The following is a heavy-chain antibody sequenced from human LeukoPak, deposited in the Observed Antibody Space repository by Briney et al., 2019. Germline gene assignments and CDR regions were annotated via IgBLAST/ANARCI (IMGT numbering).Heavy chain of an antibody. Sequence: ASVKVSCKASGYTFTSYYMHWVRQAPGQGLEWMGWLRPDTGATNFAQNFLGRVTMTGDTSISTAYMELSRLRPDDTAVYYCARVDTVGTVNPFYWGQGTLVTVSS. CDR2: LRPDTGAT. CDR1: GYTFTSYY. J-gene: IGHJ4*02. CDR3: ARVDTVGTVNPFY. V-gene: IGHV1-2*02. D-gene: IGHD5-12*01.